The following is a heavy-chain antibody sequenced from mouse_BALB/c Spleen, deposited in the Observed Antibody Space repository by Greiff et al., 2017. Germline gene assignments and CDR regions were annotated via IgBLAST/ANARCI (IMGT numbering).Heavy chain of an antibody. D-gene: IGHD1-1*01. V-gene: IGHV1S81*02. Sequence: VKLQQSGAELVKPGASVKMSCKASGYTFTSYYMCWVKQRPGQGLEWIGGINPSNGGTNYNEKFKSKATLTVDKSSSTAYMQLSNLTSEDSAVCYCRGIHYYFDVWGEGTTLTVSS. CDR2: INPSNGGT. CDR1: GYTFTSYY. J-gene: IGHJ1*01. CDR3: RGIHYYFDV.